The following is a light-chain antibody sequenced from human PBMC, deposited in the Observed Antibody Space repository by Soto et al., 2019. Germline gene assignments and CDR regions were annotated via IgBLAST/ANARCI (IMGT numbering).Light chain of an antibody. Sequence: QSALTQPPSASGSPGQSVTLSCTGTSSDVGGYNYVSWYQQHPGKAPKLMIYEVSKRPSGVPDRLSGSKSGNTASLTVSGLQVEDEADYYCASYTGSDTLVFGGGTKLTVL. CDR2: EVS. V-gene: IGLV2-8*01. CDR3: ASYTGSDTLV. J-gene: IGLJ2*01. CDR1: SSDVGGYNY.